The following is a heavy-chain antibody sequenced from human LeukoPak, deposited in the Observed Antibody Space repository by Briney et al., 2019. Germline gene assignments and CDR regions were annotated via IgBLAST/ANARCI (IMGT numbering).Heavy chain of an antibody. Sequence: GGSLRLSCAASGFTFSSYAMHWVRQAPGKGLEWVAVISYDGSNKYYADSVKGRFTISRDNSKNTLYLQMNSLRAEDTAVYYCARDLGSGSLDDAFDIWGQGTMVTVSS. CDR1: GFTFSSYA. D-gene: IGHD3-22*01. V-gene: IGHV3-30-3*01. CDR3: ARDLGSGSLDDAFDI. J-gene: IGHJ3*02. CDR2: ISYDGSNK.